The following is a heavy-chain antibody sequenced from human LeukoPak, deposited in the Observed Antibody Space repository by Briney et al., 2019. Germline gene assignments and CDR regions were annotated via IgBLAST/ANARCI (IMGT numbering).Heavy chain of an antibody. V-gene: IGHV4-59*01. CDR2: IHYSGST. Sequence: SETLSLTCTVSGGSISSYYWSWIRQPPGKGLEWIGYIHYSGSTNYKSSLKSRVTISVDTSKNHFSLKLSSVTAADTAVYYCARGTHEPGYYYYMDVWGKGTTVTISS. J-gene: IGHJ6*03. CDR3: ARGTHEPGYYYYMDV. CDR1: GGSISSYY.